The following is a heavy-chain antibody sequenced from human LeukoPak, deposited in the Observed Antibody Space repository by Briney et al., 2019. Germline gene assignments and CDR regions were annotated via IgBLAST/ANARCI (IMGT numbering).Heavy chain of an antibody. Sequence: SETLSLTCSVSGCSISSGYYWGWVRQPPGKGLEWIGSIYQSGSTYYNPSLKSRVTISVDTSKNQFSLKLSSVTAADTAVYYCARLAWGRLDYWGQGTLVTVSS. CDR1: GCSISSGYY. CDR2: IYQSGST. CDR3: ARLAWGRLDY. J-gene: IGHJ4*02. D-gene: IGHD7-27*01. V-gene: IGHV4-38-2*02.